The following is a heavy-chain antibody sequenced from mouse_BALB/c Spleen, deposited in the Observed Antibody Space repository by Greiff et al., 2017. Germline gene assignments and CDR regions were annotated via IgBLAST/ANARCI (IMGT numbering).Heavy chain of an antibody. D-gene: IGHD2-3*01. CDR3: ARSSRLLPYWYFDV. V-gene: IGHV1S33*01. Sequence: LVESGPELVKPGALVKISCKASGYTFTSYDINWVKQRPGQGLEWIGWIYPGDGSTKYNEKFKGKATLTADKSSSTAYMQLSSLTSENSAVYFCARSSRLLPYWYFDVWGAGTTVTVSS. CDR2: IYPGDGST. CDR1: GYTFTSYD. J-gene: IGHJ1*01.